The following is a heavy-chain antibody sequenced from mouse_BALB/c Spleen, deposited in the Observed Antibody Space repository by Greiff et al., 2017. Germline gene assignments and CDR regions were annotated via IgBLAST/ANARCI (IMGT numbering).Heavy chain of an antibody. Sequence: EVQLVESGGGLVKPGGSLKLSCAASGFTFSDYYMYWVRQTPEKRLEWVATISDGGSYTYYPDSVKGRFTISRDNAKNNLYLQMSSLKSEDTAMYYCARDGTTVVNFDVWGAGTTVTVSS. J-gene: IGHJ1*01. CDR1: GFTFSDYY. CDR2: ISDGGSYT. CDR3: ARDGTTVVNFDV. D-gene: IGHD1-1*01. V-gene: IGHV5-4*02.